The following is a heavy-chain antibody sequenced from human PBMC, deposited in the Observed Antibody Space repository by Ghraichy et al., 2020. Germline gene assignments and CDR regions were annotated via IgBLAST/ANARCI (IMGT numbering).Heavy chain of an antibody. CDR2: INHSGST. J-gene: IGHJ4*02. D-gene: IGHD2-15*01. CDR1: GGSFSGYY. CDR3: ARRKKVAVFDY. V-gene: IGHV4-34*01. Sequence: SETLSLTCAVYGGSFSGYYWSWIRQPPGKGLEWIGEINHSGSTNYNPSLKSRVTISVDTSKNQFSLKLSSVTAADTAVYYCARRKKVAVFDYWGQGTLVTVSS.